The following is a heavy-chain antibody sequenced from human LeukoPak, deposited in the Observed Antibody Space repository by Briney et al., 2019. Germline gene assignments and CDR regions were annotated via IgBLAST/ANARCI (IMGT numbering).Heavy chain of an antibody. CDR1: GFTFNDYW. V-gene: IGHV3-74*01. CDR2: VNPDGRIR. D-gene: IGHD4-17*01. J-gene: IGHJ4*02. CDR3: VRDKTTVTTFDY. Sequence: GGSLRLSCAASGFTFNDYWMHWVRPAPGKGLVWVSRVNPDGRIRGYADSVQGRFTISRDIAKNTAYLQMSGLRADDTAVYYCVRDKTTVTTFDYWGQGALVTVSS.